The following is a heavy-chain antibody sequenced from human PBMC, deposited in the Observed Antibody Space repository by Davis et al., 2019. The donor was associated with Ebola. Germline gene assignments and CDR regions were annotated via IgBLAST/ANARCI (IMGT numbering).Heavy chain of an antibody. CDR1: GFTFSSYS. J-gene: IGHJ6*04. V-gene: IGHV3-48*02. CDR3: ARDSGGSYDDYYYGMDV. CDR2: ISSSSSTI. D-gene: IGHD1-26*01. Sequence: GGSLRPSCAASGFTFSSYSMNWVRQAPGKGLEWVSYISSSSSTIYYADSVKGRFTISRDNAKNSLYRQMNSLRDEDTAVYYCARDSGGSYDDYYYGMDVWGKGTTVTVSS.